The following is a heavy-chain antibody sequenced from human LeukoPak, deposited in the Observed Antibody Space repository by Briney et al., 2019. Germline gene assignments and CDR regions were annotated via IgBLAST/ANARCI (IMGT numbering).Heavy chain of an antibody. CDR1: GFSFSDSG. V-gene: IGHV3-23*01. D-gene: IGHD2-2*01. Sequence: GGSLRLSCAASGFSFSDSGMDWVRQAPGRGLEWVSTINTTAERTYYADSVRGRFTISRDNSKKMVFLQMNSLTAEDTAIYYCARDQVHAASWFDPWGQGTLVTVSS. CDR3: ARDQVHAASWFDP. CDR2: INTTAERT. J-gene: IGHJ5*02.